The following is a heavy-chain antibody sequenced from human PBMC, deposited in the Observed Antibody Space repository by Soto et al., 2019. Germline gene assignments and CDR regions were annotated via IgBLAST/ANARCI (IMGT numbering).Heavy chain of an antibody. CDR2: IIPIFGTA. J-gene: IGHJ4*02. Sequence: QVQLVQSGAEVKKPGSSVNVSCKASGGTFSSYAISWVPQAPGQGLEWMGGIIPIFGTANYAQKFQGRVTITADESTSTDYMELSSLRSEDTAVYYCARTDREGGYDLDYFDYWGQGTLVTVSS. D-gene: IGHD3-16*01. CDR1: GGTFSSYA. V-gene: IGHV1-69*12. CDR3: ARTDREGGYDLDYFDY.